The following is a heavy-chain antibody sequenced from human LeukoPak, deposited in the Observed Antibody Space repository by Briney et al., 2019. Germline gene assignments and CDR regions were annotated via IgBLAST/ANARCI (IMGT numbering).Heavy chain of an antibody. CDR3: TRGREEQWHTYYYYYMDV. CDR1: GFTFSGSA. Sequence: GGSLRLSCAASGFTFSGSAMHWVRQASGKGLEWVGRIRSKANSYATAYAASVKGRFTISRDDSKNTAYLQMNSLKTEDMAVYYCTRGREEQWHTYYYYYMDVWGKGTTVTVSS. CDR2: IRSKANSYAT. J-gene: IGHJ6*03. V-gene: IGHV3-73*01. D-gene: IGHD6-19*01.